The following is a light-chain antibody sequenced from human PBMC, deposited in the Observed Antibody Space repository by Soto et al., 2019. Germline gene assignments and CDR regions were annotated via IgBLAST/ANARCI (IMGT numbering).Light chain of an antibody. CDR3: CSYTTSNTRQIL. CDR2: DVS. CDR1: SSDVCGYNY. Sequence: QSALTQPASVSGSPGQSITISCTGTSSDVCGYNYVSWYQHHPGKAPKLMIYDVSNRPSGVSNRFSGSKSGNTASLTISGLQPEDEADYYCCSYTTSNTRQILLGTATKVTVL. V-gene: IGLV2-14*03. J-gene: IGLJ1*01.